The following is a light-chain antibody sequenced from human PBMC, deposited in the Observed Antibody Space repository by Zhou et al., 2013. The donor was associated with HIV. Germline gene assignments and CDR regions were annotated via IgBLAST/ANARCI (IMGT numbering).Light chain of an antibody. Sequence: DIQMTQSPSTLSASVGDRVTITCRASQSISSWLAWYQQKPGKAPKLLIYKASSLESGVPSRFSGSGSGTEFTLTISSLQPDDFATYYCQQCNSYLWTFSQGDQGG. V-gene: IGKV1-5*03. CDR2: KAS. J-gene: IGKJ1*01. CDR1: QSISSW. CDR3: QQCNSYLWT.